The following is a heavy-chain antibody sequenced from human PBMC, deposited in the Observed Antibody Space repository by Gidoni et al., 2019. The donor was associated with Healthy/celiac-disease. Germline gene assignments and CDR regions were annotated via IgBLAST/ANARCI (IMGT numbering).Heavy chain of an antibody. D-gene: IGHD3-3*01. CDR1: GGSPSSRSYS. CDR3: AGGDNPPCYDFWSGYYPNWFDP. Sequence: GGSPSSRSYSWGWFRQPPGKGLEWIGDIDFSGSTYYYPSLRSRVTISVDPSKNQFSLKLSSVTAADTAVYYCAGGDNPPCYDFWSGYYPNWFDPWGQGTLVTVSS. J-gene: IGHJ5*02. CDR2: IDFSGST. V-gene: IGHV4-39*07.